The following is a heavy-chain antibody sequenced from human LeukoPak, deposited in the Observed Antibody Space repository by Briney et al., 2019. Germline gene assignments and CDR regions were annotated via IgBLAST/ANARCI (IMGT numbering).Heavy chain of an antibody. CDR1: GFTFSSYG. D-gene: IGHD6-13*01. V-gene: IGHV3-30*18. J-gene: IGHJ6*02. CDR2: ISYDGSNK. CDR3: AKHPGIAAAGYYGMDV. Sequence: GGSLRLSCAASGFTFSSYGMHWVRQAPGKGLEWVAVISYDGSNKYYADSVKGRFTISRDNSKNTLYLQMNSLRAEDTAVYYCAKHPGIAAAGYYGMDVWGQGTTVTVSS.